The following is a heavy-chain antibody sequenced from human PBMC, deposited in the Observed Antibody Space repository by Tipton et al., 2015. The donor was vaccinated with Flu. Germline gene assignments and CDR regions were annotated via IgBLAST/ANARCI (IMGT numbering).Heavy chain of an antibody. CDR1: GGSFSGYY. J-gene: IGHJ3*02. Sequence: TLSLTRAVYGGSFSGYYWSWIRQPPGKGLEWIGEINHSGSTNYNPSPKSRVTISVDTSKNQFSLKLSSVTAADTAVYYCASQYSSSWYAALDIWGQGTMVTVSS. V-gene: IGHV4-34*01. D-gene: IGHD6-13*01. CDR2: INHSGST. CDR3: ASQYSSSWYAALDI.